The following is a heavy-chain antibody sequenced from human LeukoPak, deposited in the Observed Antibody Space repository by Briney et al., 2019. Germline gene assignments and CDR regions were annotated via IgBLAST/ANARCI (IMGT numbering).Heavy chain of an antibody. D-gene: IGHD3-3*01. J-gene: IGHJ4*02. Sequence: PGGSLRLSCAASGFTFSSYSMNWVRRAPGKGLEWVSSISSSSSYIYYADSVKGRFTISRDNAKNSLYLQMNSLRAEDTAVYYCARDFWSGYPLFDYWGQGTLVTVSS. CDR2: ISSSSSYI. CDR1: GFTFSSYS. V-gene: IGHV3-21*01. CDR3: ARDFWSGYPLFDY.